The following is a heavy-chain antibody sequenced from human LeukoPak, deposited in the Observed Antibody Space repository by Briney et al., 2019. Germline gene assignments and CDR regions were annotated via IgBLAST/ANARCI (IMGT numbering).Heavy chain of an antibody. V-gene: IGHV3-48*01. CDR3: AKDSFVGSILTGYGTFDY. D-gene: IGHD3-9*01. CDR1: GFTFTDHP. CDR2: IGGDGIA. Sequence: GESLRLSCVASGFTFTDHPMNWVRQAPGKGLEWISYIGGDGIAFYADSVKGRFTISRENAKNSLYLQMNSLRAEDTAVYYCAKDSFVGSILTGYGTFDYWGQGTLVTVSS. J-gene: IGHJ4*02.